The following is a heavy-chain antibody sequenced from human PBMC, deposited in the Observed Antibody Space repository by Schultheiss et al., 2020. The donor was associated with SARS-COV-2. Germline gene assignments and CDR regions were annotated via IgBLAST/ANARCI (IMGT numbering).Heavy chain of an antibody. CDR1: GGSISSYY. D-gene: IGHD4-17*01. V-gene: IGHV4-59*12. CDR3: AREGPMTTVTIFDY. Sequence: SETLSLTCTVSGGSISSYYWSWIRQPPGKGLEWIGYIYYSGSTYYNPSLKSRVTISVDTSKNQFSLKLSSVTAADTAVYYCAREGPMTTVTIFDYWGQGTLVTVSS. CDR2: IYYSGST. J-gene: IGHJ4*02.